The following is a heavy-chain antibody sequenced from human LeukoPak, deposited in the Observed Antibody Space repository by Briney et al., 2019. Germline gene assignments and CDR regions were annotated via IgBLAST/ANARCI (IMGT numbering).Heavy chain of an antibody. V-gene: IGHV5-51*01. CDR1: GYSFSIYW. J-gene: IGHJ5*02. D-gene: IGHD3-22*01. CDR3: ARRDSSGYSFDP. CDR2: IYPGDSDI. Sequence: GESLKISCKGSGYSFSIYWIAWVRQMPGKCLEWMGNIYPGDSDIRYSPSFQGQVTFSADKSISTAYLQWSSLKASDTAMYYCARRDSSGYSFDPWGQGTLVIVSS.